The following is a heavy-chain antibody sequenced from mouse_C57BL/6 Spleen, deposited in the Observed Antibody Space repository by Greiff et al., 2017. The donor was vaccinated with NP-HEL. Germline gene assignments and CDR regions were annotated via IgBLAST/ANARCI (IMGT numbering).Heavy chain of an antibody. CDR3: ARPPLYGSSWFAY. D-gene: IGHD1-1*01. J-gene: IGHJ3*01. Sequence: VQLQQSGPELVKPGASVKISCKASGYSFTGYYMNWVKQSPEKSLEWIGEINPSTGGTTYNQKFKAKATLTVDKSSSTAYMQLKSLTSEDSAVYYCARPPLYGSSWFAYWGQGTLVTVSA. CDR2: INPSTGGT. CDR1: GYSFTGYY. V-gene: IGHV1-42*01.